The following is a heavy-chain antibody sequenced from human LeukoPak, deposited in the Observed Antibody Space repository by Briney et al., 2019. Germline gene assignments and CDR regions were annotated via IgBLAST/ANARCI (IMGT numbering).Heavy chain of an antibody. J-gene: IGHJ3*02. Sequence: GGSLRLSCAASGFTLRSYWMSWVRQAPGRGLEWVAFISYDGTNKYCADSVKGRFTISRDNSKNTLYLQMNSLRAEDTALYYCAREILTGYAFDIWGQGTMVTVSS. CDR1: GFTLRSYW. CDR3: AREILTGYAFDI. CDR2: ISYDGTNK. V-gene: IGHV3-30-3*01. D-gene: IGHD7-27*01.